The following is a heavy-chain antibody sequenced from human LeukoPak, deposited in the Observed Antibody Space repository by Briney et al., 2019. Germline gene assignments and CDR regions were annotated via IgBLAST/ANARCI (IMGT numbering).Heavy chain of an antibody. D-gene: IGHD6-19*01. J-gene: IGHJ4*02. Sequence: ASVKVSCKASGYTFTGYYMHWVRQAPGQGLEWMGWINPNSGGTNYAQKFRGRVTMTRDTSISTAYMELSRLKSDDTAVYYCARDPSIAVAGDYWGQGTLVTVSS. V-gene: IGHV1-2*02. CDR1: GYTFTGYY. CDR3: ARDPSIAVAGDY. CDR2: INPNSGGT.